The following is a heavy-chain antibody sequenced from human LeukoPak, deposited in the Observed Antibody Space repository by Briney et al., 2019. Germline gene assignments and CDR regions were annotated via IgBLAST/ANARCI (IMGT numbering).Heavy chain of an antibody. D-gene: IGHD6-13*01. V-gene: IGHV3-23*01. CDR2: ISGSGGST. Sequence: GGSLRLSCAASGFTFSSYAMSWVRQAPGKGLEWVSAISGSGGSTYYADSVKGRFTIPRDNSKNTLYLQMNSLRAEDTAVYYCAKDGVSYRAAAGSHSPYWGQGTLVTVSS. J-gene: IGHJ4*02. CDR3: AKDGVSYRAAAGSHSPY. CDR1: GFTFSSYA.